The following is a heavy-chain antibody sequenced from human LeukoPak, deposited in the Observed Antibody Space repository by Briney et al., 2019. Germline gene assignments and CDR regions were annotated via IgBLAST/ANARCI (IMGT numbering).Heavy chain of an antibody. CDR2: VFYSGST. J-gene: IGHJ4*02. CDR3: ARGRDGYSYGPFDY. CDR1: GGSIRPYY. D-gene: IGHD5-24*01. V-gene: IGHV4-59*01. Sequence: SETLSLTCTVSGGSIRPYYWGWIRQPPGKGLEWIGYVFYSGSTDYNPSLKSRVTISVDTSKNQFSLNLTSVTAADTAMYYCARGRDGYSYGPFDYWGQGTLVTVSS.